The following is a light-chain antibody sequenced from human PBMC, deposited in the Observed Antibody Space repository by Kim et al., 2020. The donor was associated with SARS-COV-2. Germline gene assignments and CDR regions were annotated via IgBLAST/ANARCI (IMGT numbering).Light chain of an antibody. V-gene: IGLV3-1*01. Sequence: SYELTQPPSVSVSPGQTATITCSGDKLGDKYACWYQQKPGQSPVLVIYQDSKRPSGIPERFSGSNSGNTATPTISGTQAMDEADYHCQAWDSSTWVFGGG. J-gene: IGLJ3*02. CDR1: KLGDKY. CDR3: QAWDSSTWV. CDR2: QDS.